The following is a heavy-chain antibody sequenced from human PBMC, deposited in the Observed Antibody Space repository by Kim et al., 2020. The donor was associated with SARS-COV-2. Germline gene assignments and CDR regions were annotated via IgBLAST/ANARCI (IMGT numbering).Heavy chain of an antibody. V-gene: IGHV3-30-3*01. CDR1: GFTFSSYA. J-gene: IGHJ3*02. CDR2: ISYDGSNK. CDR3: ATTADPDAFDI. Sequence: GGSLRLSCAASGFTFSSYAMHWVRQAPGKGLEWVAVISYDGSNKYYADSVKGRFTISRDNSKNTLYLQMNSLRAEDTAVYYCATTADPDAFDIWGQGTMVTVSS.